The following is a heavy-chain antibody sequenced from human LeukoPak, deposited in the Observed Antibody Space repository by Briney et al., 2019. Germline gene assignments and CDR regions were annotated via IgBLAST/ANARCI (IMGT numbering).Heavy chain of an antibody. Sequence: SQTLSLTCTVSGDSIGRGSSYWSWIRQSAGKGLEWMGRIYNSGSTNYNPSLKSRVAISTDMSKNQISLKLSSVTAADTAVYYCARQTFGLLYFDSWGQGTLVIVSS. CDR1: GDSIGRGSSY. D-gene: IGHD3-10*01. CDR2: IYNSGST. J-gene: IGHJ4*02. CDR3: ARQTFGLLYFDS. V-gene: IGHV4-61*02.